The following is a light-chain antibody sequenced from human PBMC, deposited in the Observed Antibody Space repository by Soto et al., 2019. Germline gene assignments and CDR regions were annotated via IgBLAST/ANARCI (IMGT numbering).Light chain of an antibody. Sequence: EVVLTQSPGTLSLSPGERATLSCRASQSVSNNYFAWYQQKPGQAPRLLIFGSSDRDTGIPDRFSGSGSGTDFTLTISRLEPEDFAGYYCQQYGSSPPYTFGQGTKLEIK. J-gene: IGKJ2*01. CDR1: QSVSNNY. V-gene: IGKV3-20*01. CDR2: GSS. CDR3: QQYGSSPPYT.